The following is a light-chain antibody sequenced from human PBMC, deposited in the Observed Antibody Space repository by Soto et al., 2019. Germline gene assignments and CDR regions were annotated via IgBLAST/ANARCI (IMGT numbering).Light chain of an antibody. Sequence: QSALTQPASVSGSPGQSITISCTGTSSDVGGYNYVSWYQQHPGKAPKLMIYDVSNRPSGVPNRFSGSKSGNTASLTISGLQAEDEADYYCSSYTSSSFNYVFGTGTKVTVL. CDR3: SSYTSSSFNYV. J-gene: IGLJ1*01. CDR1: SSDVGGYNY. V-gene: IGLV2-14*01. CDR2: DVS.